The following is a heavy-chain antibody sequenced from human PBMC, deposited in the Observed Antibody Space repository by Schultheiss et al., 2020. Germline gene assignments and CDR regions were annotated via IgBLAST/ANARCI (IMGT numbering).Heavy chain of an antibody. V-gene: IGHV3-30-3*01. D-gene: IGHD2-15*01. CDR3: ARAVSVWVVVAASDF. J-gene: IGHJ4*02. CDR1: GFTFSSYA. Sequence: GGSLRLSCAASGFTFSSYAIHWVRQTPGKGLEWVAVISYDGNNKYYADSVKGRFTISRDNSKNTLYLQMNSLRAEDTAIYYCARAVSVWVVVAASDFWGQGTLVTVSS. CDR2: ISYDGNNK.